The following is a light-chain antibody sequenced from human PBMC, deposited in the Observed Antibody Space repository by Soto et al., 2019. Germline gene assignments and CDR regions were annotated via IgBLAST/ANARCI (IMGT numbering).Light chain of an antibody. J-gene: IGLJ2*01. Sequence: QSVLTQPPSASGTPGQRVSISCSGSSSNIGGNTVNWYQQLPGTAPTPLIFGNGRRPSGVPDRFSGSKSGTSASLAISGLQSGDEADYYCATWDDSLNGVVFGGGTQLTVL. CDR3: ATWDDSLNGVV. CDR2: GNG. CDR1: SSNIGGNT. V-gene: IGLV1-44*01.